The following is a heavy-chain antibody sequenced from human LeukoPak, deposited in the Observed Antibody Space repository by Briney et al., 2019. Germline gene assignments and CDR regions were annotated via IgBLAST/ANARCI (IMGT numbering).Heavy chain of an antibody. Sequence: PGGSLRLSCAASGFTFSSYSMNWVRQAPGKGLEWVSSISSSSSYIYYADSVKGRFTISRDNAKNSLYLQMNSLRAEDTAVYYCARDDSGPQAFDMWGQGTMVTVSP. CDR1: GFTFSSYS. J-gene: IGHJ3*02. D-gene: IGHD4/OR15-4a*01. CDR2: ISSSSSYI. CDR3: ARDDSGPQAFDM. V-gene: IGHV3-21*01.